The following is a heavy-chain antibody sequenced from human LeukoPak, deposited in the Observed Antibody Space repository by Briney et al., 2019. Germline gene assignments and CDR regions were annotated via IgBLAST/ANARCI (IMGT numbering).Heavy chain of an antibody. D-gene: IGHD2-2*01. CDR1: GFTFSSYA. CDR3: AKDILGYCSSTSCYANYYYGMDV. J-gene: IGHJ6*02. CDR2: ISGNGGST. V-gene: IGHV3-23*01. Sequence: GGSLRLSCEASGFTFSSYAMSWVRQAPGKGLEWVSAISGNGGSTHYADSVKGRFTISRDNSKNTQYLQMNSLRAEDTAVYYCAKDILGYCSSTSCYANYYYGMDVWGQGTTVTVSS.